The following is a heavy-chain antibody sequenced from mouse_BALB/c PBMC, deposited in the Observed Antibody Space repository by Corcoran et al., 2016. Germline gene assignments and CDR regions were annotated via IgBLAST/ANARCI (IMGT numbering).Heavy chain of an antibody. J-gene: IGHJ1*01. D-gene: IGHD1-1*01. V-gene: IGHV1-26*01. CDR2: INPYNGAT. CDR1: GYSFTGYY. Sequence: EVQLQQSGPELVKPGASVKISCKASGYSFTGYYLHWVKQSHVKSLEWIGRINPYNGATSYNQNFKDKASLTVDKSSSTAYMELPSLTSEDSAVYYCARDPYYGRPYWYFDVWGAGTTVAVSS. CDR3: ARDPYYGRPYWYFDV.